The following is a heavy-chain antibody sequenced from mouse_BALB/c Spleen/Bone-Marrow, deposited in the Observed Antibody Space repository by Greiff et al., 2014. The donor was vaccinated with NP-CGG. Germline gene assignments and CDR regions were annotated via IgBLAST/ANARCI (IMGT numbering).Heavy chain of an antibody. V-gene: IGHV1-77*01. CDR2: IYPGSGST. J-gene: IGHJ2*01. Sequence: QVQLKESGPELVKPGASVKMSCKASGYTFTDYVISWMKQRTGQGLEWIGEIYPGSGSTYYNEKFKGKATLTADKSSNTAYMQLSSLTSEDSAVYFCARGDDYDGTVDYWGQGTTLTVSS. D-gene: IGHD2-4*01. CDR3: ARGDDYDGTVDY. CDR1: GYTFTDYV.